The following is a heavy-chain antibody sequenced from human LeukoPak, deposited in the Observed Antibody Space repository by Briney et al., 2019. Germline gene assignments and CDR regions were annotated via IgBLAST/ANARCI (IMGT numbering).Heavy chain of an antibody. Sequence: SETLSLTCTVSGDSISSYYWSWIRQPPGKGLEWIGYIYYSGSTDYNPSLESRVTISVDTSKNQFSLKLSSVTAADTAVYYCARALHSGWNYYGMDVWGQGTTVTVSS. CDR3: ARALHSGWNYYGMDV. CDR1: GDSISSYY. J-gene: IGHJ6*02. CDR2: IYYSGST. V-gene: IGHV4-59*01. D-gene: IGHD6-19*01.